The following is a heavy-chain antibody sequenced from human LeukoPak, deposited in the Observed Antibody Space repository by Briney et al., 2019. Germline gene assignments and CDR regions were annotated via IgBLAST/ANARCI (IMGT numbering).Heavy chain of an antibody. J-gene: IGHJ5*02. V-gene: IGHV5-51*01. CDR2: IYPGDSDT. CDR1: GYSFTSYW. D-gene: IGHD3-22*01. CDR3: ARLKPDSSGYFNWFDP. Sequence: GESLKISCKGSGYSFTSYWIGWVRQMPGKGLEWMGIIYPGDSDTRYSPSFQGQVTISADKSISTAYLQWSSLEASDTAMYYCARLKPDSSGYFNWFDPWGQGTLVTVSS.